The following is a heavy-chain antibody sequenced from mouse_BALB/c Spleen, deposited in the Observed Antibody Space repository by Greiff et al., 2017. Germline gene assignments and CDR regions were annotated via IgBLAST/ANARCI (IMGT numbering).Heavy chain of an antibody. Sequence: QVQLKESGAELMKPGASVKISCKATGYTFSSYWIEWVKQRPGHGLEWIGEILPGSGSTNYNEKFKGKATFTADTSSNTAYMQLSSLTSEDSAVYYCARSMRFPWFAYWGQGTLVTVSA. CDR2: ILPGSGST. CDR1: GYTFSSYW. V-gene: IGHV1-9*01. CDR3: ARSMRFPWFAY. J-gene: IGHJ3*01.